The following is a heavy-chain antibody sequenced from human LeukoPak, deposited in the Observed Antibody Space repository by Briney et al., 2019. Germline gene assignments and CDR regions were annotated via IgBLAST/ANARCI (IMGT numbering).Heavy chain of an antibody. CDR1: GFTVSSNY. V-gene: IGHV3-53*01. Sequence: GGSLRLSCAASGFTVSSNYMNWVRQAPGKGPEWVSLINSGGSTYYADSVKGRFTISRDNSKNTLYLQMNSLRAEDTAVYYCARWELHYFDYWGQGTLVTVSS. J-gene: IGHJ4*02. CDR2: INSGGST. CDR3: ARWELHYFDY. D-gene: IGHD1-26*01.